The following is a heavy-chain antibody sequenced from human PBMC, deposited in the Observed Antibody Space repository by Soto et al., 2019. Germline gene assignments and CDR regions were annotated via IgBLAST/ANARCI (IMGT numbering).Heavy chain of an antibody. CDR3: AKRGELVDAFDY. V-gene: IGHV3-74*01. J-gene: IGHJ4*02. CDR2: INSDGSST. D-gene: IGHD1-7*01. CDR1: GFTFSSYW. Sequence: GGSLRLSCAASGFTFSSYWMHWVRQAPGKGLVWVSRINSDGSSTSYADSVKGRFTISRDNAKNTLYLQMNSLRAEDTAVYYCAKRGELVDAFDYWGQGTLVTVSS.